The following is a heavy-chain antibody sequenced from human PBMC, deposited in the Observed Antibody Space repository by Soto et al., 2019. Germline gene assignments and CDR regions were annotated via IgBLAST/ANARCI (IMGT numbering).Heavy chain of an antibody. D-gene: IGHD2-8*01. CDR3: AREDHCTDGVCSGFDY. Sequence: SETLSLTCTVSGASISSYYWSWIRQPPGKGLEWIGYIYYSGSTNYNPSLKSRVTMSVDTSKNQFSLNLSSVTAADTAVYYCAREDHCTDGVCSGFDYWGQGTLVTVSS. CDR1: GASISSYY. J-gene: IGHJ4*02. CDR2: IYYSGST. V-gene: IGHV4-59*01.